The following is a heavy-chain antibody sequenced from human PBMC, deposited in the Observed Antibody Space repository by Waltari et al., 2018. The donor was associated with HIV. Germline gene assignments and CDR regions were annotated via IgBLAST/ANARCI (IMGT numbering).Heavy chain of an antibody. CDR1: GFTFSSYW. D-gene: IGHD3-10*01. CDR2: INREGSTR. CDR3: ARGQYYSMDV. Sequence: EVQLVESGGGLVQPGGSLRLSCSASGFTFSSYWMHWVRQAPGKGLVWVSGINREGSTRRYADSVKGRFTISRDNAKNTLYLQMNSLRAEDTALYYCARGQYYSMDVWGQGTTVTVSS. J-gene: IGHJ6*02. V-gene: IGHV3-74*01.